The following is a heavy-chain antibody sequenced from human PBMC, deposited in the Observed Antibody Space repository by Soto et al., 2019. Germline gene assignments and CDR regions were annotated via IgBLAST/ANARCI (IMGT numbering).Heavy chain of an antibody. CDR1: GYTFTSYG. Sequence: ASVKVSCKASGYTFTSYGINWVRQAPGQGLEWMGWISAYNGNTNYAQKLQGRVTMTTDTSTSTAYMELRSLRSDDTAVYYCARDRYCSSTSCYRSPNYYYYYGMDVWGQGTTVTVSS. D-gene: IGHD2-2*01. V-gene: IGHV1-18*01. J-gene: IGHJ6*02. CDR2: ISAYNGNT. CDR3: ARDRYCSSTSCYRSPNYYYYYGMDV.